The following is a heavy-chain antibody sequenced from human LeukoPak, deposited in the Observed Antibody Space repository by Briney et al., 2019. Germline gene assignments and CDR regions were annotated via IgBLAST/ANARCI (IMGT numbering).Heavy chain of an antibody. V-gene: IGHV5-51*01. Sequence: GESLKISCKASGYSFSNQWIGWVRQMPGKGPEWMGIIYPGDSDIRYSPSFQGQVTISAGKSINTAYLQWRSLKASDTAMYYCARLRFLGYYGSGSFYFDYWGQGTLVTVSS. D-gene: IGHD3-10*01. CDR1: GYSFSNQW. CDR3: ARLRFLGYYGSGSFYFDY. CDR2: IYPGDSDI. J-gene: IGHJ4*02.